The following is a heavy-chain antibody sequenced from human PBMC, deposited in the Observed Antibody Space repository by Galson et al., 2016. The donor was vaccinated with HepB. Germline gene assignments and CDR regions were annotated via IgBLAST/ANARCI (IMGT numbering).Heavy chain of an antibody. CDR2: ISRSGDST. V-gene: IGHV3-23*01. J-gene: IGHJ6*04. CDR1: GFTFRNYG. Sequence: SLRLSCAASGFTFRNYGMTWVRQAPGKGLEVVSSISRSGDSTDYADSVKGRFTISRDNSKNTLSLQMNSLTADDTAIYYCVPGSTAPAGWGKGTTVTVSS. D-gene: IGHD2-2*01. CDR3: VPGSTAPAG.